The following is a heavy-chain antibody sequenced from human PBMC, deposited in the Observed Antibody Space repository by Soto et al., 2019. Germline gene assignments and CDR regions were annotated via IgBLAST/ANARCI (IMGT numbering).Heavy chain of an antibody. V-gene: IGHV3-7*05. CDR2: IKQDGSEE. D-gene: IGHD2-15*01. Sequence: GGSLRLSCAASGFSFSDAWLSWVRQAPGKGLEWVANIKQDGSEEYYVDSVKGRFTVSKDNAKKSLYLQMNSLRADDTAVYYCAREEITWGYCSGGSCYGSFDIWGQGTMVTVSS. J-gene: IGHJ3*02. CDR3: AREEITWGYCSGGSCYGSFDI. CDR1: GFSFSDAW.